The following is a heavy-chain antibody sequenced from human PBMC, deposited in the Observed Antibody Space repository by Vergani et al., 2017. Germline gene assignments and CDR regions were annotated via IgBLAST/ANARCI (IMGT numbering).Heavy chain of an antibody. J-gene: IGHJ6*02. D-gene: IGHD2-2*02. Sequence: VQLVESGGGLVQPGGSLRLSCAASGFTFSSYAMSWVRQAPGKGLEWVSAISGSGGSTYYADSVKGRFTISRDNSKNTLYLQRNSLRAEDTAVYYCARVLPVVPAAIFTLSYYYYYYGMDVWGQGTTVTVSS. V-gene: IGHV3-23*04. CDR1: GFTFSSYA. CDR3: ARVLPVVPAAIFTLSYYYYYYGMDV. CDR2: ISGSGGST.